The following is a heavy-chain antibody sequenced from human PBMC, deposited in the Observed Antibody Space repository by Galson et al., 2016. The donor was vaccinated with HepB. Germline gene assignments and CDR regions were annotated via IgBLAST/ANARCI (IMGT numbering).Heavy chain of an antibody. D-gene: IGHD2-15*01. Sequence: QSGAEVKKPGEPLRISCKGSGYSFTNYWITWVRQMPGKGLEWMGTIDPSDSYTNYSPSFQGHVTISADKSISTAYLQWSSLKASDTAMYYCAGRSGVAATDYYYYYMDVWGKGTTVTVSS. CDR1: GYSFTNYW. CDR3: AGRSGVAATDYYYYYMDV. CDR2: IDPSDSYT. V-gene: IGHV5-10-1*01. J-gene: IGHJ6*03.